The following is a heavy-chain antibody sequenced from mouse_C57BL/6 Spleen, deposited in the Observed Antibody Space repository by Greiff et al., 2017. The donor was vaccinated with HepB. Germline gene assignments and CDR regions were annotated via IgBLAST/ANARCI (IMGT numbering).Heavy chain of an antibody. Sequence: VQLQQSGAELVRPGTSVKVSCKASGYAFTNYLIEWVKQRPGQGLEWIGVINPGSGGTNYNEKFKGKATLTADKSSSTAYMQLSSLTSEDSAVYFWARGGGVAPFDYWGQGTTLTVSS. D-gene: IGHD1-1*01. CDR3: ARGGGVAPFDY. V-gene: IGHV1-54*01. J-gene: IGHJ2*01. CDR1: GYAFTNYL. CDR2: INPGSGGT.